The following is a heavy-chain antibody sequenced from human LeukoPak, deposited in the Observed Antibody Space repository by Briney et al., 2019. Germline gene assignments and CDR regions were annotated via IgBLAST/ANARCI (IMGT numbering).Heavy chain of an antibody. Sequence: SGTLSLTCAVSGGSISSSNWWSWVRQPPGKGLEWIGRIFHSGTTDYKTSLKSRVTISVDTSKSQFSLKLSSVTAADTAVYYCARRPRYFDWPLKALDYWGQGTLVTVSS. D-gene: IGHD3-9*01. J-gene: IGHJ4*02. CDR2: IFHSGTT. CDR3: ARRPRYFDWPLKALDY. V-gene: IGHV4-4*02. CDR1: GGSISSSNW.